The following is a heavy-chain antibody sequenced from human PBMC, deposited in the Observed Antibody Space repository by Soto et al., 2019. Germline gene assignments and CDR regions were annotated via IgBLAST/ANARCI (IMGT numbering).Heavy chain of an antibody. CDR1: GYSFTSYW. V-gene: IGHV5-51*01. CDR3: ARVPDMGIAARPGAFDI. D-gene: IGHD6-6*01. J-gene: IGHJ3*02. CDR2: IYPGDSDT. Sequence: GESLKISCKGSGYSFTSYWIGWVRQMPGKGLEWMGIIYPGDSDTRYSPSFQGQVTISADKSISTAYLQWSSLKASDTAMYYCARVPDMGIAARPGAFDIWGQGTMVTVSS.